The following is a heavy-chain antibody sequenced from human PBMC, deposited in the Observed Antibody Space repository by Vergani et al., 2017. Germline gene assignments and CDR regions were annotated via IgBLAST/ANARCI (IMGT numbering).Heavy chain of an antibody. V-gene: IGHV1-69-2*01. D-gene: IGHD4-17*01. CDR1: GYTSTDHY. Sequence: DVQLVQSGPEVKKPGATMKISCKVSGYTSTDHYMHWVKQAPGKGLEWMGLVDPEDGETIYAEKFKGRVTIAADTSTDTAHLELSSLRSEDTAVYYCATPQTVTTGGMEVWGQGTTVIVSS. J-gene: IGHJ6*02. CDR3: ATPQTVTTGGMEV. CDR2: VDPEDGET.